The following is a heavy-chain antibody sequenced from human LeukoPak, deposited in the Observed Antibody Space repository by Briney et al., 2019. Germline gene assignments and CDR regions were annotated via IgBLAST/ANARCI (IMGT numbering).Heavy chain of an antibody. CDR1: GFTFSSYN. D-gene: IGHD3-10*01. CDR3: ARDLGYGSGSYYDY. V-gene: IGHV3-21*04. CDR2: ISSSSSYI. J-gene: IGHJ4*02. Sequence: PGGSLRLSCAASGFTFSSYNMNWVRQAPGKGLGWVSSISSSSSYIYYADSVKGRFTISRDNAKNSLYLQMNSLRAEDTAVYYCARDLGYGSGSYYDYWGQGTLVTVSS.